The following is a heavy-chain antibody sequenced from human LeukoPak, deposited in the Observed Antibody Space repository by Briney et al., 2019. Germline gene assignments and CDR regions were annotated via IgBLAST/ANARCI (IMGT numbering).Heavy chain of an antibody. CDR2: IHHSVNT. D-gene: IGHD1-26*01. J-gene: IGHJ4*02. Sequence: PSETLSLTCAVYGGSFSDYYWSWIRQSPGKGLEWIGEIHHSVNTNYKPSLKSRVAISVDTSKNQFSLKLTSLTAADTAVYYCARVVSRYYKIDFWGQGNPVTVSS. V-gene: IGHV4-34*01. CDR1: GGSFSDYY. CDR3: ARVVSRYYKIDF.